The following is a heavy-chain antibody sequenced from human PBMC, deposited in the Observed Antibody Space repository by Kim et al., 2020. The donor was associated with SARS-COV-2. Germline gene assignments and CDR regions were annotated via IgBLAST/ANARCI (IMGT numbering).Heavy chain of an antibody. CDR3: AKKGRAMVRGGMDV. V-gene: IGHV3-30*18. J-gene: IGHJ6*02. CDR2: ISYDGSNK. D-gene: IGHD3-10*01. Sequence: GGSLRLSCAASGFTFSSYGMHWVRQAPGKGLEWVAVISYDGSNKYYADSVKGRFTISRDNSKNTLYLQMNSLRAEDTAVYYCAKKGRAMVRGGMDVWGQG. CDR1: GFTFSSYG.